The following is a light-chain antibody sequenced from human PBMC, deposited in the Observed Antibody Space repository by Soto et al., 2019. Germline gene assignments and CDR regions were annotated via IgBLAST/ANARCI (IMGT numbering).Light chain of an antibody. CDR1: SSDVGSYNY. V-gene: IGLV2-14*01. Sequence: QPASVSGSPGQSITISCTGTSSDVGSYNYVSWYQQHPGKAPKLMIYEVSNRPSGVSSRFSGSKSGNTASLTISGLQAEDEADYYCSSYTSSSTLFGTGTKLTVL. CDR2: EVS. J-gene: IGLJ1*01. CDR3: SSYTSSSTL.